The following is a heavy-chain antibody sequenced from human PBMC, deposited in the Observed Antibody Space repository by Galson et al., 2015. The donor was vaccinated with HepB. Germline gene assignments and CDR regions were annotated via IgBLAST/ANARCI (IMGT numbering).Heavy chain of an antibody. J-gene: IGHJ3*01. Sequence: CKASGYSFTSYDIHWVQQLTGQGLEWMGWMGPKSGDTGYAQKFQGRVTMTRDTSMRTAFMELRSLTTEDTAVYYCAKGDGDYPESFDFWGQGTMVIVSS. CDR1: GYSFTSYD. CDR3: AKGDGDYPESFDF. D-gene: IGHD4-17*01. V-gene: IGHV1-8*01. CDR2: MGPKSGDT.